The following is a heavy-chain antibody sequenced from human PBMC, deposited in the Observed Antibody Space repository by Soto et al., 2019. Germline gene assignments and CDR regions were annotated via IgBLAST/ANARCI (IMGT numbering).Heavy chain of an antibody. CDR3: DTIGYSNDGMFDS. J-gene: IGHJ4*02. CDR2: IKTKTDGGTT. CDR1: GLSFDRAW. Sequence: EVQLVESGGGLVKPGGSLTLSCSASGLSFDRAWASWVRQAPGRGLEWVGLIKTKTDGGTTDYAAFVKGRFMISKDESEKTVYLHMNRLEIEDTAFYYCDTIGYSNDGMFDSWGQGSLVTVSS. D-gene: IGHD5-18*01. V-gene: IGHV3-15*01.